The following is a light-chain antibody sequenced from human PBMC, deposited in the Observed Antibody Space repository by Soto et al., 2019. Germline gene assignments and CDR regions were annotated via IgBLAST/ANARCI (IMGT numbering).Light chain of an antibody. V-gene: IGKV3-15*01. CDR3: QQRSNWPRT. Sequence: DIVMTQSPATLSVSPVERATLSCRASQSVTTNLAWYQQTPAQAPRLLIYDASTRATGIPARFSGSGSGTEFTLTISSLQSEDFAIYYCQQRSNWPRTFGQGTKVDI. CDR2: DAS. CDR1: QSVTTN. J-gene: IGKJ1*01.